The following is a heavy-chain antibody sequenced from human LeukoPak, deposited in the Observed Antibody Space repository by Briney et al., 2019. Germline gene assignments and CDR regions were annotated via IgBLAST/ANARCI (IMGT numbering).Heavy chain of an antibody. D-gene: IGHD1-26*01. CDR2: ISDYNGYI. J-gene: IGHJ4*02. V-gene: IGHV1-18*01. CDR3: ARLTGGAPYYYFDY. CDR1: GYPFTSHA. Sequence: GASVKVSCKASGYPFTSHAVTWVRQAPGQGLEWMGWISDYNGYITYAHNLQGRVTMTTDRSTSTAYMELRSLRSDDTAVYYCARLTGGAPYYYFDYWGQGTLVTVSS.